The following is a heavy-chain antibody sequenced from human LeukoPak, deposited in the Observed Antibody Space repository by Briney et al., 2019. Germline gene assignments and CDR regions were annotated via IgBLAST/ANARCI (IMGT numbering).Heavy chain of an antibody. CDR1: GYSFTDYY. V-gene: IGHV1-2*02. CDR2: INPNSGGT. Sequence: ASVKVSCKASGYSFTDYYMHWVRQAPGQGLEWMGWINPNSGGTNYAQKFQGRVTMTRDTSITTAYMDLSRLRSDDTAVYYCARSNSWSDHFDSWGQGTLVTVSS. D-gene: IGHD1-26*01. CDR3: ARSNSWSDHFDS. J-gene: IGHJ4*02.